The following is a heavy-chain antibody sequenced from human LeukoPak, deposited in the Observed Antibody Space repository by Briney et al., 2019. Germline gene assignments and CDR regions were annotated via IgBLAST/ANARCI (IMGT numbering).Heavy chain of an antibody. Sequence: SETLSLTRTVSGGSISSYYWSWIRQPPGKGLEWIGYIYYSGSTNYNPSLKSRVTISVDTSKNQFSLKLSSVTAADTAVYYCARGLAAAGTVRSQYDYWGQGTLVTVSS. D-gene: IGHD6-13*01. CDR2: IYYSGST. CDR1: GGSISSYY. V-gene: IGHV4-59*01. J-gene: IGHJ4*02. CDR3: ARGLAAAGTVRSQYDY.